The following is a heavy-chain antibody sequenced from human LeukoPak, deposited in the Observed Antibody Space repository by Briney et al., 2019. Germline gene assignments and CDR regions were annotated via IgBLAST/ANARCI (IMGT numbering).Heavy chain of an antibody. J-gene: IGHJ4*02. D-gene: IGHD5-24*01. CDR2: FDPEDGET. Sequence: ASVKVSCKVSGYTLTELSMHWVRQAPGKGLEWMGGFDPEDGETIYAQKFQGRVTMTEDTSTGTAYMGLSSLRSEDTAVYYCATLISGRYRDGYNFFDYWGQGTLVTVSS. CDR3: ATLISGRYRDGYNFFDY. CDR1: GYTLTELS. V-gene: IGHV1-24*01.